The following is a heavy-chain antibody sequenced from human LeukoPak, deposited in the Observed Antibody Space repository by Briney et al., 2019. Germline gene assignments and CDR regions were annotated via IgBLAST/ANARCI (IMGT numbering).Heavy chain of an antibody. CDR2: ISSSGSTI. CDR3: AGERIFSRYNYGMYV. CDR1: GFTFSDYY. J-gene: IGHJ6*02. Sequence: GGSLRLSCAASGFTFSDYYMSWIRQAPGKGLEWVSYISSSGSTIYYADSVKGRFTIYRDNAKHSLYLQTHRLRAEDTVVYYCAGERIFSRYNYGMYVWGQGTTVTVSS. V-gene: IGHV3-11*01.